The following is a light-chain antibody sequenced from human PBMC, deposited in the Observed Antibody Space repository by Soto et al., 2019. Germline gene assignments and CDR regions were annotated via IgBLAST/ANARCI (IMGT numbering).Light chain of an antibody. CDR2: EIS. CDR1: QSVSDSQ. CDR3: QQYNNWPLT. J-gene: IGKJ3*01. Sequence: EIFLTQSPGPLSLSPGERATLSCRASQSVSDSQLAWYQQRPGQAPRLLIYEISTRATGIPARFSGSGSGTEFTLTISSLQFEDFAVYYCQQYNNWPLTFGPGTKVDIK. V-gene: IGKV3-15*01.